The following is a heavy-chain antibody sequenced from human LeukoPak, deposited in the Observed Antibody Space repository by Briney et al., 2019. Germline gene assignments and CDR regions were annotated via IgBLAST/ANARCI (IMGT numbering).Heavy chain of an antibody. V-gene: IGHV3-30*04. J-gene: IGHJ5*02. D-gene: IGHD3-3*01. CDR1: GFSFSTFV. Sequence: GGSLRLSCAASGFSFSTFVMHWVRQAPGKGLEWVALISYDGSNKYYADSVKGRFTISRDNSKNTLYLQMNSLRAEDTAMFYCARSPTIFGSFDPWGQGTLVTVSS. CDR2: ISYDGSNK. CDR3: ARSPTIFGSFDP.